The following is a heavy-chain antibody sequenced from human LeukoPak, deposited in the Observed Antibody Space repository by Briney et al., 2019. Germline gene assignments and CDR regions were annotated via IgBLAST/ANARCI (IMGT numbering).Heavy chain of an antibody. D-gene: IGHD2-15*01. CDR3: ARDRDIVVDRGWFDL. Sequence: SETLSLTCAVYGGSFSTYYWSWIRQPPGKGLEWIGEINHSGSTNYNPSLKSRVTISVDTSKNQFSLKLRSVTAADTAVYYCARDRDIVVDRGWFDLWGQGTLVTVSS. CDR1: GGSFSTYY. CDR2: INHSGST. J-gene: IGHJ5*02. V-gene: IGHV4-34*01.